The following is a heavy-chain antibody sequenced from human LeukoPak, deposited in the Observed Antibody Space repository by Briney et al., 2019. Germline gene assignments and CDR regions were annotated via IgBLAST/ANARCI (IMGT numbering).Heavy chain of an antibody. V-gene: IGHV1-2*02. D-gene: IGHD6-6*01. CDR3: ARPEYSSSYYYGMDV. Sequence: GASVTVSFKASGYTFTCYYMHWVRQAPGQGLEWMGWINPNSGGTNYAQKSQGRVTMTRDTSISTAYMELSRLRSDDTAVYYCARPEYSSSYYYGMDVWGQGTTVTVSS. CDR1: GYTFTCYY. CDR2: INPNSGGT. J-gene: IGHJ6*02.